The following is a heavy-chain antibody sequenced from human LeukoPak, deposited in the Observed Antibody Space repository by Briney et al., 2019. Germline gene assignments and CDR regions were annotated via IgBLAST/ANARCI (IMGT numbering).Heavy chain of an antibody. D-gene: IGHD3-22*01. Sequence: SETLSLTCAVYGGSFSGYYWSWIRQPPGKGLEWIGEINHSGSTNYSPSLKSRVTISVDTSKNQFSLRLSSVTAADTAVYYCARVSSRRLPPTYSYDRRNYFDYWGQGTLVTVSS. CDR3: ARVSSRRLPPTYSYDRRNYFDY. V-gene: IGHV4-34*01. CDR2: INHSGST. J-gene: IGHJ4*02. CDR1: GGSFSGYY.